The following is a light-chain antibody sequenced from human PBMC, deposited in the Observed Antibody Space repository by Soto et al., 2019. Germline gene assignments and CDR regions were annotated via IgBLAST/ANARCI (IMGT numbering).Light chain of an antibody. CDR2: EVN. CDR1: SSDIGSYNV. CDR3: CSYAGNSTLV. Sequence: SALTHPASVSESPGQSITISCTGTSSDIGSYNVVSWYQQHPGKAPKLMIYEVNKRPSGVSNRFSGSKSGNTASLTISGLQAEDEGDYYCCSYAGNSTLVFGGGTKVTVL. J-gene: IGLJ2*01. V-gene: IGLV2-23*02.